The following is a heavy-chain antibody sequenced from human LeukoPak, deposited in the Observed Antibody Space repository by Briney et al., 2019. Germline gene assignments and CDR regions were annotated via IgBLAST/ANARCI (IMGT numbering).Heavy chain of an antibody. CDR2: FDPEDGET. CDR3: ATSHSSGGSCYSSYYYYMDV. D-gene: IGHD2-15*01. V-gene: IGHV1-24*01. CDR1: GYTLTELS. Sequence: GASVKVSCKVSGYTLTELSMHWVRQAPGKGLEWMGGFDPEDGETIYAQKFQGRVTMTEDTSTDTAYMELSSLRSEDTAVYYCATSHSSGGSCYSSYYYYMDVWGKGTTVTVSS. J-gene: IGHJ6*03.